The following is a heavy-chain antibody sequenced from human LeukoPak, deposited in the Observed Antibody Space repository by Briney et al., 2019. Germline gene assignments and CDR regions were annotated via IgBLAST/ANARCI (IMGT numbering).Heavy chain of an antibody. D-gene: IGHD6-19*01. CDR2: IYYSGST. V-gene: IGHV4-59*01. Sequence: SETLSLTCTVSGGSISSYYWSWIRQPPGKGLEWIGYIYYSGSTNYNPSPKSRVTISVDTSKNQFSLKLSSVTAADTAVYYCAREQGLAFDYWGQGTLVTVSS. CDR1: GGSISSYY. J-gene: IGHJ4*02. CDR3: AREQGLAFDY.